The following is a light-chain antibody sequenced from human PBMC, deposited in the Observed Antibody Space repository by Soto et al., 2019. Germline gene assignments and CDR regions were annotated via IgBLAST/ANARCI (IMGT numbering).Light chain of an antibody. CDR3: QQHQTYST. CDR1: QSISVW. V-gene: IGKV1-5*03. CDR2: QAS. J-gene: IGKJ1*01. Sequence: DIRMTQSPSTLSSSVGHTITITCRASQSISVWLAWYQQKPGKAPNLLIYQASRLESGVPSRFSGSGSGTEFTLTISSLQPDDFATYYCQQHQTYSTFGQGTKVDIK.